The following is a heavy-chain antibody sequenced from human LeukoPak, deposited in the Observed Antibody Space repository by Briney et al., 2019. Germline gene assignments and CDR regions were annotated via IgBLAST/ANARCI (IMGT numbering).Heavy chain of an antibody. J-gene: IGHJ6*03. Sequence: GGSLRLSCAASGFTFSSHSMSWVRQAPGKGLEWVSSISSSSNYIYYADSVKGRFTISRDNAKNSLYLQMNSLRAEDTAIYYCARSSGWYHRGPDYYYYYMDVWGKGTTATVS. V-gene: IGHV3-21*01. CDR2: ISSSSNYI. D-gene: IGHD6-19*01. CDR1: GFTFSSHS. CDR3: ARSSGWYHRGPDYYYYYMDV.